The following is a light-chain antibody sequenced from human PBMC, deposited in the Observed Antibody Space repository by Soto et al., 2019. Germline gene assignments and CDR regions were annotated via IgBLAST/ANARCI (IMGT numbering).Light chain of an antibody. CDR2: DAS. J-gene: IGKJ4*01. Sequence: EIVLTQSPATLSLSPGERATLSCRASQSVSSYLAWYQQKPGQAPRLLIYDASNRATGIPARFSCSGSGTDFTLTISSLEPEDFSVYYCQQRSNWPLTFGGWTKLEIK. V-gene: IGKV3-11*01. CDR1: QSVSSY. CDR3: QQRSNWPLT.